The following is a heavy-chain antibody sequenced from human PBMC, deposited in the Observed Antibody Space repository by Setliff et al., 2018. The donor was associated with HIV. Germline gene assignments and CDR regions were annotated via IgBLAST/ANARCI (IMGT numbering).Heavy chain of an antibody. CDR3: ARAFSGYYFDY. CDR1: GYSISSGC. CDR2: ITNTSDYI. V-gene: IGHV3-11*06. Sequence: LSLTCAVSGYSISSGCYWGWIRQPPGKGLEWVSSITNTSDYIYYADSVKGRFTISRDNAKKSLYLQMNSLRADDTAVYYCARAFSGYYFDYWGQGTLVTVSS. J-gene: IGHJ4*02. D-gene: IGHD3-3*01.